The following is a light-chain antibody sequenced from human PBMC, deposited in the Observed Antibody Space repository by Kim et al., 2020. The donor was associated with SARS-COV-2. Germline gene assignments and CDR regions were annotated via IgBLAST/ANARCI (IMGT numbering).Light chain of an antibody. J-gene: IGLJ3*02. CDR3: SSYTSSTTWV. CDR2: DVS. CDR1: SSDVGGYNY. V-gene: IGLV2-14*03. Sequence: QSALTQPASVSGSPGQSITISCTGTSSDVGGYNYGTWYQQHPGKAPKLMIYDVSNRPSGVSNRFSGSKSGNTASLTISGLQAEDEADYYCSSYTSSTTWVFGGGTQLTVL.